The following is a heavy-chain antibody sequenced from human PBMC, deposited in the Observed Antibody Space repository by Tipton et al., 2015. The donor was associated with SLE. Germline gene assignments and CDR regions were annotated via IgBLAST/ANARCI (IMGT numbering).Heavy chain of an antibody. Sequence: TLSLTCTVSGGSISSYYWGWIRQPPGKGLEWIGSIYYSGSTYYNPSLKSRVTISVDTSKNQFSLKLSSVTAADTAVYYCARDLGTESDYWGQGTLVTVSS. D-gene: IGHD6-13*01. CDR1: GGSISSYY. V-gene: IGHV4-39*07. J-gene: IGHJ4*02. CDR3: ARDLGTESDY. CDR2: IYYSGST.